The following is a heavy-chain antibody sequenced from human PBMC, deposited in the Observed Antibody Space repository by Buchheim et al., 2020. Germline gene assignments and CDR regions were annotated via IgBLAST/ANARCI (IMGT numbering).Heavy chain of an antibody. D-gene: IGHD2-2*01. V-gene: IGHV3-15*07. Sequence: EVQLVESGGGLLKPGGSLRLSCVTFGFNFNNAWMNWVRQAPGKGLEWVGRIKSRPDGEATDYAAPVKGRFTISRDDLKTTLYLQMNSLKTEDTAVYYCVTDIGVRYCSSTSCYGAFNIWGQGT. J-gene: IGHJ3*02. CDR1: GFNFNNAW. CDR2: IKSRPDGEAT. CDR3: VTDIGVRYCSSTSCYGAFNI.